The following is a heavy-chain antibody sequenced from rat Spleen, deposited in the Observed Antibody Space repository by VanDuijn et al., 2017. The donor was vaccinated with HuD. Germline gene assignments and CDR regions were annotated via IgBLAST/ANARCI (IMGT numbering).Heavy chain of an antibody. V-gene: IGHV5-27*01. CDR2: ISAGGDDT. D-gene: IGHD1-9*01. CDR3: TRDMTYFGNNWFIDF. CDR1: GFIFSNYY. J-gene: IGHJ1*01. Sequence: EVQLVESGGGLVQPGRSLKLSCAASGFIFSNYYMAWVRQAPTKGLEWVAYISAGGDDTYYRYSVKGRFTNSRDNAQSSLYLQMDSLRSEDTATYYCTRDMTYFGNNWFIDFGGAGNMVTVSS.